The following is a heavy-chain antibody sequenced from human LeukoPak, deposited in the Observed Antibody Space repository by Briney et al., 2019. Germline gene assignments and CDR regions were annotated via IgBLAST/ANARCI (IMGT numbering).Heavy chain of an antibody. CDR1: GGSISSYY. J-gene: IGHJ4*02. D-gene: IGHD6-19*01. V-gene: IGHV4-4*07. CDR2: IYTSGST. Sequence: SETLSLTCTVSGGSISSYYWSWIRQPAGKGLEWIGRIYTSGSTNYNPFLKSRVTMSVDTSKNQFSLKLSSVTAADTAVYYCARDSRPSSGDKEVLDYWGQGTLVTVSS. CDR3: ARDSRPSSGDKEVLDY.